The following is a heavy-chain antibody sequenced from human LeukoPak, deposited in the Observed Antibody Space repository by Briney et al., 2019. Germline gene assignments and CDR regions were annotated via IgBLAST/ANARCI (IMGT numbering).Heavy chain of an antibody. D-gene: IGHD6-13*01. J-gene: IGHJ5*02. CDR2: INHSGST. Sequence: SETLSLTCAVYGGSFSGYYWSWIRQPPGKGLEWIGEINHSGSTNYNPSLKSRVTISVDTSKSQFSLKLSSVTAADTAVYYCARSLQIIAAGYNWFDPWGQGTLVTVSS. CDR1: GGSFSGYY. CDR3: ARSLQIIAAGYNWFDP. V-gene: IGHV4-34*01.